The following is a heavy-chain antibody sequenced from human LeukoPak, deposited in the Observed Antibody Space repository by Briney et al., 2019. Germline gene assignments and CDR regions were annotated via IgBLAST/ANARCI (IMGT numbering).Heavy chain of an antibody. D-gene: IGHD1-14*01. CDR1: GGSISSYY. Sequence: SETLSLTCSVSGGSISSYYWSWIRQPPGKGLEWIGYIYYCGSTNYNPSLKSRVTISVDTSKNQFSLKLSSVTAADTAVYYCASGITVDAFDIWGQGTMVTVSS. J-gene: IGHJ3*02. CDR3: ASGITVDAFDI. V-gene: IGHV4-59*01. CDR2: IYYCGST.